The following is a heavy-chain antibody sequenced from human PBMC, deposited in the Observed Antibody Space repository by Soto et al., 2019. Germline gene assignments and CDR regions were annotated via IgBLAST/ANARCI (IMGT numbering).Heavy chain of an antibody. CDR2: IDSNGEK. V-gene: IGHV2-26*01. J-gene: IGHJ5*02. CDR1: GLSITDSEMG. Sequence: QVTLKESGPVRVKPTETLTLRCTVSGLSITDSEMGVSWIRQPPGKALEWLAHIDSNGEKSYRTFLKSRLTISKDTSKSQIVLIMTNMDPADTATYYCARRHLAVAVSPWFDPWGQGILVTVSS. CDR3: ARRHLAVAVSPWFDP. D-gene: IGHD3-16*01.